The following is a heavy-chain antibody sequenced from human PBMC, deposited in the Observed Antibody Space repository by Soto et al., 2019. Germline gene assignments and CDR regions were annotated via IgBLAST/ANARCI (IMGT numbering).Heavy chain of an antibody. V-gene: IGHV3-23*01. CDR3: ANGRATYGLLTHDY. CDR2: LTGSSSNI. J-gene: IGHJ4*02. Sequence: GGSLRLSCAASGFSFRNYAMSWVRQAPGKGLEWISTLTGSSSNIYYADSVKGRFAISRDNSRDTLYLQMNSLTAEDTAVYYCANGRATYGLLTHDYWGQGTLVTVSS. CDR1: GFSFRNYA. D-gene: IGHD3-10*01.